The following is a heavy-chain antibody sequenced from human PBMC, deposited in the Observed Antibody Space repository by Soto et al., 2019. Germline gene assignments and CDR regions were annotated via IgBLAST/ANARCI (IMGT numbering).Heavy chain of an antibody. J-gene: IGHJ4*02. CDR2: VFYTGTT. Sequence: PSETLSLTCSVSGGSINYNSYYWGWIRQPPGQGLEWIGSVFYTGTTYYSPSLESRVTISVDTSKNSFSLNLTSVTAADTAVYFCARLVVVSPVANVWGQGTLVTV. CDR1: GGSINYNSYY. D-gene: IGHD2-2*01. V-gene: IGHV4-39*02. CDR3: ARLVVVSPVANV.